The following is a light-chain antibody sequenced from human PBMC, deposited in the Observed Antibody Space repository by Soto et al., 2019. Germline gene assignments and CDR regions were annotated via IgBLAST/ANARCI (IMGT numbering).Light chain of an antibody. Sequence: EIVMTQSPATLSVSPGERASLSCRASQSISTNLDWYQQKPGQAPRLLIYGASTRATGIPARFSGSGSGTEFTLTISSPQSEDFAVYYCQQYDKWPLTFGPGTKVDIE. CDR2: GAS. CDR3: QQYDKWPLT. J-gene: IGKJ3*01. V-gene: IGKV3-15*01. CDR1: QSISTN.